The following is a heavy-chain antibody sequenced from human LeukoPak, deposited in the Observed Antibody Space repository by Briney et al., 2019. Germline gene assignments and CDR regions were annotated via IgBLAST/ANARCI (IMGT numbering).Heavy chain of an antibody. D-gene: IGHD2-15*01. CDR1: GFTLSSYS. J-gene: IGHJ4*02. Sequence: PGWSLTLSCAPSGFTLSSYSMNWVRQAPGKGREWVASICSSSSYIYYTDSVKDPFTISIDNAKNPLYLQVNRLRAEETAVYYWARHLGYCSGCSCYNFDHWGQGTLVTVSS. CDR3: ARHLGYCSGCSCYNFDH. V-gene: IGHV3-21*01. CDR2: ICSSSSYI.